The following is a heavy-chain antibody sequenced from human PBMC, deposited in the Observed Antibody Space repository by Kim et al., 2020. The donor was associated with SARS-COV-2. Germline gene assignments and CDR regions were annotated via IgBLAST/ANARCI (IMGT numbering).Heavy chain of an antibody. V-gene: IGHV3-21*01. J-gene: IGHJ6*02. Sequence: SVKGRFTISRDNAKNSLYLQMNSLRAEDTAVYYCARSYNWNDPTSYGMDVWGQGTTVTVSS. CDR3: ARSYNWNDPTSYGMDV. D-gene: IGHD1-1*01.